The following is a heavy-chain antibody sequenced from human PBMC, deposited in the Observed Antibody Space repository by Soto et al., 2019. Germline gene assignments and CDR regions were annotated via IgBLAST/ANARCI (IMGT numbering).Heavy chain of an antibody. J-gene: IGHJ4*02. V-gene: IGHV4-59*01. D-gene: IGHD3-22*01. Sequence: PSETLSLTCTVSGGSISSYYWRWIRQPPGQGLEWIGYIYYSGTTNYNPSLKSRVTISVDTSKNHFSLKLSSVTAADTAVYYCAKNFLSGYYYFSEFWGQGTLVTV. CDR1: GGSISSYY. CDR3: AKNFLSGYYYFSEF. CDR2: IYYSGTT.